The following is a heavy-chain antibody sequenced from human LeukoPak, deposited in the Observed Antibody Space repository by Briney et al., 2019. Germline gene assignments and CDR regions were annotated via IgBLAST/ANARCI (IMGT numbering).Heavy chain of an antibody. V-gene: IGHV1-46*01. CDR1: GYTFTSYY. CDR3: ARDNPYSSGWYSYAFDI. Sequence: ASVKVSCKASGYTFTSYYMHWVRQAPGQGLEWMGIINPSGGSTSYAQKFQGRVTMTRDTSTSTVYMELSSLRSEDTAVYYCARDNPYSSGWYSYAFDIWGQGTMVTVSS. CDR2: INPSGGST. J-gene: IGHJ3*02. D-gene: IGHD6-19*01.